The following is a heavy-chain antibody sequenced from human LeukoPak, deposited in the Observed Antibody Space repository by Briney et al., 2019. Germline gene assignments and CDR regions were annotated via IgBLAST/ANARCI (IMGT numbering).Heavy chain of an antibody. CDR1: GGSISSGGYY. V-gene: IGHV4-31*03. Sequence: SSETLSLTCTVSGGSISSGGYYWSWIRQHPGKGLEWIGYIYYSGSTYYNPSLKSRVTISVDTSKNQFSLKLSSVTAADTAVYYCARDPGGTVTSRGESWFDPWGQGTLVTVSS. J-gene: IGHJ5*02. CDR3: ARDPGGTVTSRGESWFDP. CDR2: IYYSGST. D-gene: IGHD4-17*01.